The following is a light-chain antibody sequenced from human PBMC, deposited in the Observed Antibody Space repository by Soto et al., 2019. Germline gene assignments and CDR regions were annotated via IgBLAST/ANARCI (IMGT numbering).Light chain of an antibody. Sequence: PMTPSPSSLCAPPGDRDTLTCWASQGISSYLAWYQQKPGKAPKLLIYAASTLQSGVPSRFGGSGSGTDFTLTISSLQPEDFATYYCQQANSFPLTFGGGTKVDIK. J-gene: IGKJ4*01. V-gene: IGKV1-12*01. CDR2: AAS. CDR1: QGISSY. CDR3: QQANSFPLT.